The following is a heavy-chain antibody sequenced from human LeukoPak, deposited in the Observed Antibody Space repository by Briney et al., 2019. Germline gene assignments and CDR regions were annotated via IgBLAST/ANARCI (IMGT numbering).Heavy chain of an antibody. CDR2: ISQDGSEM. D-gene: IGHD3-10*01. J-gene: IGHJ4*02. CDR1: GFRFNTYW. Sequence: GSLRLSCAASGFRFNTYWMSWVRQAPGKGLEWVANISQDGSEMFFVDSMNGRLTISRDNAKNSLYLHINSLRSEDTAVYYCARLGPGMNFFYFDYWGQGTLVTVSS. CDR3: ARLGPGMNFFYFDY. V-gene: IGHV3-7*01.